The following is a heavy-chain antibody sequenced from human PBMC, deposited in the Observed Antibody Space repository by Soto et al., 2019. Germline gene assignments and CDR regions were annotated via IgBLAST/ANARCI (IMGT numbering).Heavy chain of an antibody. Sequence: XGSLLLSCVGSGFTFSSYGMHWVRQAPGKGLECVAVISDTGSSHYYAASVEVRVTISRENSKTTLSLHMDRMRLEDTAVYYCEKDRGGDCPDNCCYFGADYWGQGTPVTVSS. D-gene: IGHD2-2*01. CDR1: GFTFSSYG. J-gene: IGHJ4*01. CDR3: EKDRGGDCPDNCCYFGADY. V-gene: IGHV3-30*18. CDR2: ISDTGSSH.